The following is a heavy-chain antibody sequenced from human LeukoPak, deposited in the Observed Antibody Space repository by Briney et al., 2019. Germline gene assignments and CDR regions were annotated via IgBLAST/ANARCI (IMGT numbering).Heavy chain of an antibody. CDR3: AREYYYDSSGPDY. CDR2: IKQDGTEK. D-gene: IGHD3-22*01. CDR1: GFTFSSYW. Sequence: GGSLRLSCGASGFTFSSYWMSWVRQAPGKGLKWVANIKQDGTEKYYVDSVRGRFTISRDNARYSLYLQMNSLRAEDTAVYYCAREYYYDSSGPDYWGQGTLVTVSS. J-gene: IGHJ4*02. V-gene: IGHV3-7*05.